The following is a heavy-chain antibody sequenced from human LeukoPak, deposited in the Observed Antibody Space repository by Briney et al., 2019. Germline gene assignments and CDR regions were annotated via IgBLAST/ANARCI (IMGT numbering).Heavy chain of an antibody. CDR1: GGSISTYY. J-gene: IGHJ3*02. CDR3: ARDKSGYCSSTSCSGDAFDI. CDR2: IYYSGST. D-gene: IGHD2-2*03. Sequence: PSETLSLTCTVSGGSISTYYWGWIRQPPGKGLEWIGSIYYSGSTYYNPSLKSRVTISVDTSKNQFSLKLSSVTAADTAVYYCARDKSGYCSSTSCSGDAFDIWGQGTMVTVSS. V-gene: IGHV4-39*07.